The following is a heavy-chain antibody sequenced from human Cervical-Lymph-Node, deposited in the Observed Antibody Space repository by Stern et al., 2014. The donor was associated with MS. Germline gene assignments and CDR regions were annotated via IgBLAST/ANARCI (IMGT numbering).Heavy chain of an antibody. CDR1: GYTFTGYY. J-gene: IGHJ3*02. D-gene: IGHD3-22*01. CDR2: ISPNSGGT. Sequence: VQLVESGAAVKKPGASVKVSCQASGYTFTGYYMHWVRQAPGHGLEWMGWISPNSGGTNYAQKFQGRVIMTRDTSISTAYMDLSRLTSDDTAVYYCARGDRFNEYDAFDIWGQGTMVTVSS. V-gene: IGHV1-2*02. CDR3: ARGDRFNEYDAFDI.